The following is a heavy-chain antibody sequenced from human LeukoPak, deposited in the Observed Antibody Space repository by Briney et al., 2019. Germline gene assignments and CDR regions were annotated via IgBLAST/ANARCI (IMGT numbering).Heavy chain of an antibody. Sequence: PSETLSLTCTVSGGSLSSYYWTWIRQPPGKGLEWIGYIFYSGSTNYNPSLKSRVTMSVDTSKNQFSLKLSSVTAADAAVYYCARLQRSYGSGSYEYYFDYWGQGTLVTVSS. D-gene: IGHD3-10*01. CDR2: IFYSGST. CDR1: GGSLSSYY. CDR3: ARLQRSYGSGSYEYYFDY. J-gene: IGHJ4*02. V-gene: IGHV4-59*08.